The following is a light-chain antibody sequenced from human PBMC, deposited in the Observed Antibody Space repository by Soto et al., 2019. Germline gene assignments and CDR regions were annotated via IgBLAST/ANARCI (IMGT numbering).Light chain of an antibody. CDR1: QCVSSTY. CDR2: GAS. J-gene: IGKJ3*01. V-gene: IGKV3D-7*01. Sequence: PGERVTLSCRASQCVSSTYLTWYHPTPGQAPRLLIYGASTRATSIPARFSGSRSGTDFTLTISSLQPEDFAVYYCQQDYNLLTFGPGTKVDIK. CDR3: QQDYNLLT.